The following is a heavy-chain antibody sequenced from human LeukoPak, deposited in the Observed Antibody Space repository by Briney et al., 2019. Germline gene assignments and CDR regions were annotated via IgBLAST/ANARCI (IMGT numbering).Heavy chain of an antibody. J-gene: IGHJ4*02. Sequence: GGSLRLSCAVSGFTVNNNYMSWVRQAPGKGLEWVSVNSGGSTYYADSVKGRFTISRDNSKSTLYLQMNSLRAEDTAIYYCAKARGRDGYKDELDYWGQGTLVTVSS. V-gene: IGHV3-53*01. CDR3: AKARGRDGYKDELDY. CDR2: NSGGST. CDR1: GFTVNNNY. D-gene: IGHD5-24*01.